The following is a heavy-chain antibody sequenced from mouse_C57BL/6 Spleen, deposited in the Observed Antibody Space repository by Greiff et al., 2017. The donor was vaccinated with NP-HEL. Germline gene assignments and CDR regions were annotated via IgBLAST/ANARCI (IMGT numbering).Heavy chain of an antibody. J-gene: IGHJ2*01. CDR1: GYTFTSYW. Sequence: QVQLQQPGAELVRPGSSVKLSCKASGYTFTSYWMHWVTQRPIQGLEWIGNIYPSDSDTHYNQKFKDKATLTVDKSSSTAYMQLSSLTSEDSAVYYCARGSYERIYGFDYWGQGTTLTVSS. CDR3: ARGSYERIYGFDY. D-gene: IGHD1-1*01. CDR2: IYPSDSDT. V-gene: IGHV1-52*01.